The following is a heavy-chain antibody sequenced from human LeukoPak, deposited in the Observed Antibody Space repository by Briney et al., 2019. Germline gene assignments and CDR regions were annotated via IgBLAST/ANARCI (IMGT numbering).Heavy chain of an antibody. D-gene: IGHD4-17*01. CDR3: AKHWDTVRYGMDV. CDR2: ISGSGGST. Sequence: PGGSLRLSCAASGFTVSSNYMSWVRQAPGKGLEWVSAISGSGGSTYYADSVKGRFTISRDNSKNTLYLQMNSLRAEDTAVYYCAKHWDTVRYGMDVWGQGTTVTVSS. V-gene: IGHV3-23*01. J-gene: IGHJ6*02. CDR1: GFTVSSNY.